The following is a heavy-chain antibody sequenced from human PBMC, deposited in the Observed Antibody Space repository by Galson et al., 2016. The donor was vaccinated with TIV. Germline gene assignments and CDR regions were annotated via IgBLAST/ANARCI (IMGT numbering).Heavy chain of an antibody. Sequence: PALVTPTQTLTLTCTVSGFSLSNARMGVSWIRQPPGKALEWLAHIFSSDRKSYSTSLQSRLSISKDTPKSQVVLTRTNLDPIDTATYYCARIAPLTVTLNLWFDTWGQGTPVTVSS. CDR2: IFSSDRK. CDR3: ARIAPLTVTLNLWFDT. J-gene: IGHJ5*02. D-gene: IGHD4-17*01. V-gene: IGHV2-26*01. CDR1: GFSLSNARMG.